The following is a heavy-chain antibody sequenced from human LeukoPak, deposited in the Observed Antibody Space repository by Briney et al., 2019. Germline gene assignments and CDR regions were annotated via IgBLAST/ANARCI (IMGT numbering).Heavy chain of an antibody. CDR3: ARDPPRRYYYYYYMDV. Sequence: GGSLRLSCAASGFTFSSYWMHWVRQAPGQGLVWVSCINSDGSSTNYADSVKGRFTISRDNAKNTLYLQMNSLRAEDTAVYYCARDPPRRYYYYYYMDVWGKGTTVTVSS. V-gene: IGHV3-74*01. J-gene: IGHJ6*03. CDR1: GFTFSSYW. CDR2: INSDGSST.